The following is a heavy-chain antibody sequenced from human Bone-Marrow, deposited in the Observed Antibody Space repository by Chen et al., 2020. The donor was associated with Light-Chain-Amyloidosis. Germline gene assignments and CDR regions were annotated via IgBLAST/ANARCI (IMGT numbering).Heavy chain of an antibody. V-gene: IGHV3-23*04. CDR3: AKDISYDDILPGYPADAFDI. CDR2: ISGSGGSR. D-gene: IGHD3-9*01. J-gene: IGHJ3*02. Sequence: EVQLVESGGGLLQRGGSLRLSCAASGFAFSSYAMSWVRQAQGKGLEWVSTISGSGGSRYYGASVKGRLTISRDNSKNALSLQRNSLRAEDTAVYYCAKDISYDDILPGYPADAFDIWGQGTMVTVSS. CDR1: GFAFSSYA.